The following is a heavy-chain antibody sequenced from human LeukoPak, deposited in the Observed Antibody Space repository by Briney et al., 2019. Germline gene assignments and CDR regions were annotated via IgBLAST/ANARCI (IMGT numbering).Heavy chain of an antibody. V-gene: IGHV3-23*01. CDR1: GFTFSSYA. J-gene: IGHJ2*01. CDR2: ISDSGDNR. Sequence: PGGSLRLSCAASGFTFSSYAMTWVRQAPGKGLEWVSGISDSGDNRYNADAVKGRFTISRDNSKNTLYLQMNSLGAEDTAAYFCARRQPGLWHLDLWGRGTLVTVSS. D-gene: IGHD6-19*01. CDR3: ARRQPGLWHLDL.